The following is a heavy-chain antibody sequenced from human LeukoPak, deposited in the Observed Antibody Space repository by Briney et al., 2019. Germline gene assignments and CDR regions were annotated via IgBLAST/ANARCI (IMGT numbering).Heavy chain of an antibody. CDR3: ARVAGAAAGTVFSSYYDYYMDV. J-gene: IGHJ6*03. CDR1: GFTFSSYA. Sequence: PGGSLRLSCAASGFTFSSYAMHWVRQAPGKGLEWVAVISYDGSNKYYADSVKGRFTISRDNSKNTLYLQMNSLRAEDTAVYYCARVAGAAAGTVFSSYYDYYMDVSRKGCTVTVSS. V-gene: IGHV3-30*04. CDR2: ISYDGSNK. D-gene: IGHD6-13*01.